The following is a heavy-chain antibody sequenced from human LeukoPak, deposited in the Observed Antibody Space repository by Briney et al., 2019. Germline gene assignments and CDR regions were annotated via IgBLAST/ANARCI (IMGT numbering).Heavy chain of an antibody. CDR1: GGSFSGYY. V-gene: IGHV4-34*01. Sequence: SETLSLTCAVYGGSFSGYYWSWIRQPPGRGLEWIGEINHSGSTDYNPSLKSRVTISVDTSKNQFSLKLSSVTAADTAVYYCARLTWDYWGQGTLVTVSS. CDR2: INHSGST. J-gene: IGHJ4*02. CDR3: ARLTWDY. D-gene: IGHD2/OR15-2a*01.